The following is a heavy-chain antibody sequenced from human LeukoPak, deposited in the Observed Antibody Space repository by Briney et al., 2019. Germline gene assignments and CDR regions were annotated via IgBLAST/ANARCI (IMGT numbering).Heavy chain of an antibody. CDR1: GYSFSSYW. CDR3: ARLSSSWLAVDS. J-gene: IGHJ4*02. Sequence: GEPLKISCKGSGYSFSSYWIGWVRQMPGKGLEWMGIIYPTDADARYSPSFEGQVTISVDKSISTAYLQWSSLKASDTAMYYCARLSSSWLAVDSWGQGTLVTVSS. CDR2: IYPTDADA. D-gene: IGHD6-13*01. V-gene: IGHV5-51*01.